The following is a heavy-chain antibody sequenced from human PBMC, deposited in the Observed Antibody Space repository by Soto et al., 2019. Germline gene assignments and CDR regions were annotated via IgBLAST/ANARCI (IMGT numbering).Heavy chain of an antibody. CDR1: GFTFSSYW. J-gene: IGHJ4*02. CDR2: IKQDGSEK. CDR3: ARSFNLGTLFDY. Sequence: GGSLRLSCAASGFTFSSYWMSWVRQAPGKGLEWVANIKQDGSEKYYVDSVKCRFTISRDNAKNSLYLQMNSLRAEDTTVYYCARSFNLGTLFDYWGQGTLVTVSS. D-gene: IGHD7-27*01. V-gene: IGHV3-7*03.